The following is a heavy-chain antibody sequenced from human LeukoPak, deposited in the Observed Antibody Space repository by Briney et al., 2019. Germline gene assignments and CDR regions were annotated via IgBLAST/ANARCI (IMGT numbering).Heavy chain of an antibody. CDR2: IYYSGST. CDR1: GGSISSSSYY. Sequence: SETLSLTCTVSGGSISSSSYYWGWIRQPPGKGLEWIGSIYYSGSTYYNPSLKSRVTISVDTSKNQFSLNLSSVTAADTAVYYCARPYYDSSGYYRICYFDYWGQGTLVTVSS. CDR3: ARPYYDSSGYYRICYFDY. D-gene: IGHD3-22*01. J-gene: IGHJ4*02. V-gene: IGHV4-39*01.